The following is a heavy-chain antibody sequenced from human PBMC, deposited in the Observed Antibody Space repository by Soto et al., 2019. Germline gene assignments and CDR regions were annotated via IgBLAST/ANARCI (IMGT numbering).Heavy chain of an antibody. D-gene: IGHD1-7*01. Sequence: EVQLLESGGGLVQPGGSLRLSCAASGFTFSSYAMSWVRQAPGKGLEWVSAISGSGGSTYYADSVKGRFTISRDNSKNTLYLQMNSLRAEDTAVYYCAKVRTTGPLSIVAFDIWGQGTMVTVSS. CDR2: ISGSGGST. V-gene: IGHV3-23*01. J-gene: IGHJ3*02. CDR3: AKVRTTGPLSIVAFDI. CDR1: GFTFSSYA.